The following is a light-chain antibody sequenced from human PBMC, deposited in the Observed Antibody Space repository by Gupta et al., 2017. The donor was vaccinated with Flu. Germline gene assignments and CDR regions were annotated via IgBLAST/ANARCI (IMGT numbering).Light chain of an antibody. CDR1: SSDVGGYEC. V-gene: IGLV2-14*01. CDR2: EVS. J-gene: IGLJ3*02. Sequence: QSDLTQPASVSGSPGQSTTISCTGTSSDVGGYECVSWYQQHPGRAPKLLIYEVSNRASGVSNRFSGSKSANTASLTISGLQADDEADYYCASYTSVSTQVFGGGTRLTVL. CDR3: ASYTSVSTQV.